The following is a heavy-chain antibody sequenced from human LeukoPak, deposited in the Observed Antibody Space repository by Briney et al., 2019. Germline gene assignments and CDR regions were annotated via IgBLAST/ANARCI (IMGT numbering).Heavy chain of an antibody. Sequence: GGPLRLSCAASGFTFSDYSMNWFRQAPGKGLEWVANIKQDGSEKYYVDSVKGRFTISRDNAKNSLYLQMSSLRAEDTAVYYCLRGMDVWGQGTTVTVSS. CDR1: GFTFSDYS. CDR3: LRGMDV. CDR2: IKQDGSEK. J-gene: IGHJ6*02. V-gene: IGHV3-7*04.